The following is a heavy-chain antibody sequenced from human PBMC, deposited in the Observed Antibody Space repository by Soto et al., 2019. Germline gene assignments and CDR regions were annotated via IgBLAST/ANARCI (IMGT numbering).Heavy chain of an antibody. D-gene: IGHD3-10*01. V-gene: IGHV1-18*01. CDR3: ARVGNYGSGSYRY. CDR2: ISAYNGNI. Sequence: ASVKVSCKTSGYTFTSYGISWVRQAPGQGLEWMGWISAYNGNINYAQNLQDRVTMTTDTSTSTAYMELRSLRSDDTAVYFCARVGNYGSGSYRYWGQGTLVTVSS. CDR1: GYTFTSYG. J-gene: IGHJ4*02.